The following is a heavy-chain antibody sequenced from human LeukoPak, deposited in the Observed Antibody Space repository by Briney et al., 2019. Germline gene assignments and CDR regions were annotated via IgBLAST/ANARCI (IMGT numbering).Heavy chain of an antibody. CDR3: AKGSGDAFDI. Sequence: GGSLRLSCAASGFTFDDYAMHWVRQAPGKGLEWVSGISWNSGSIGYADSVKGRFTISRDNAKNCLHLQMSSLRAEDTALYYCAKGSGDAFDIWGQGTMVTVSS. CDR2: ISWNSGSI. J-gene: IGHJ3*02. CDR1: GFTFDDYA. V-gene: IGHV3-9*01.